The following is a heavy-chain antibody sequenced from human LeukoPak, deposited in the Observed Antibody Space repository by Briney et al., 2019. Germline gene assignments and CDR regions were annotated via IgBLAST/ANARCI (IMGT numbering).Heavy chain of an antibody. CDR3: ARGDFWSGFRD. CDR2: IYYSGST. J-gene: IGHJ4*02. Sequence: SQTLSLTCTVSGGSISSGDYYWSWIRQPPGKGLEWIGYIYYSGSTYYNPSLKSRVTISVDTSKSQFSLKLSSVTPADTAVYFCARGDFWSGFRDWGQGTLVTASS. V-gene: IGHV4-30-4*08. D-gene: IGHD3-3*01. CDR1: GGSISSGDYY.